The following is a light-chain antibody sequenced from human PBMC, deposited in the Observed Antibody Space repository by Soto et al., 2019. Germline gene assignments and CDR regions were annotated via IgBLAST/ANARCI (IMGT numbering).Light chain of an antibody. CDR1: SSNIGARYD. CDR3: QSYDRSLSSPI. CDR2: GNI. J-gene: IGLJ2*01. Sequence: QSALTQPPSVSGAPGQRVTISCTGSSSNIGARYDVHWYQCLPGTAPKPLIYGNINRPSGVPDRFSGSKSGTSASLAITGLQADDEADYYCQSYDRSLSSPIFGGWTKLTVL. V-gene: IGLV1-40*01.